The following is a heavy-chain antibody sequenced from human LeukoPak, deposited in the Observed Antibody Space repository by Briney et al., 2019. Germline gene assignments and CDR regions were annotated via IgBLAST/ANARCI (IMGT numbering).Heavy chain of an antibody. Sequence: SETLSLTCTVSGGSISSYYWSWIRQPPGKGLEWIGYIYYSGSTNYNPSLKSRVTISVDTSKNQFSLKLSSVTAADTAVYYCARGSDPSFVLPRRGWFDPWGQGTLVTVSS. CDR1: GGSISSYY. J-gene: IGHJ5*02. CDR2: IYYSGST. D-gene: IGHD3-10*01. V-gene: IGHV4-59*01. CDR3: ARGSDPSFVLPRRGWFDP.